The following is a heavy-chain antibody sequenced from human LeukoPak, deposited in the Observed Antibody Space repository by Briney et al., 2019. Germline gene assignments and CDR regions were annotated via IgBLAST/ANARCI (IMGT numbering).Heavy chain of an antibody. D-gene: IGHD3-10*01. J-gene: IGHJ4*02. CDR2: INHSGST. Sequence: SETLSLTCAVYGGSFSGYYWSWIRQPPGKGLEWIGEINHSGSTNYNPSLKSRVTISVDTSKNQFSLELSSVTAADTAVYYCARGSSITMVRGLRYYFDYWGQGTLVTVSS. CDR1: GGSFSGYY. CDR3: ARGSSITMVRGLRYYFDY. V-gene: IGHV4-34*01.